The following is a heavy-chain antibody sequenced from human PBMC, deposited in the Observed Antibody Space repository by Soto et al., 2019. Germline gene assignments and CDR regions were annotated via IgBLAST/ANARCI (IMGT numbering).Heavy chain of an antibody. Sequence: GGSLRLSCAASGFTFSSYEMNWVRQAPGKGLEWVSYISSSGSTIYYADSVKGRFTISRDNAKNSLYLQMNSLRAEDTAVYYCARLIQTPARSHWFDPWGQGTLVPVSS. CDR1: GFTFSSYE. V-gene: IGHV3-48*03. J-gene: IGHJ5*02. CDR2: ISSSGSTI. CDR3: ARLIQTPARSHWFDP. D-gene: IGHD6-6*01.